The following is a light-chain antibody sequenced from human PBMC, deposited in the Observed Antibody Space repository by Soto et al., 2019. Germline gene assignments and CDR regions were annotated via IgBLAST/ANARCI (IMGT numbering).Light chain of an antibody. CDR3: LQNHNYPRT. CDR1: QDISDD. Sequence: AIQMTQSPSSLSASVGDRVTITCRASQDISDDVGWYQQTPGKAPKLLISGASRLQSGVPSRFSGSGSGAAFTLTITSLXPEDSATYYCLQNHNYPRTFGQGTKVEI. V-gene: IGKV1-6*01. J-gene: IGKJ1*01. CDR2: GAS.